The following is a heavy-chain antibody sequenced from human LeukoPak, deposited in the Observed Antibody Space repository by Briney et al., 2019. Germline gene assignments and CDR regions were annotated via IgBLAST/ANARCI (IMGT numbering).Heavy chain of an antibody. CDR3: ARVVVRGVRRNFDY. J-gene: IGHJ4*02. Sequence: SETLSLTCTVSGGSIGSYYWSWIRQPPGKGLEWIGYIYYSGSTNYNPSLKSRVTISVDTSKNQFSLKLSSVTAADTAVYYCARVVVRGVRRNFDYWGQGTLVTVSS. D-gene: IGHD3-10*01. CDR2: IYYSGST. V-gene: IGHV4-59*01. CDR1: GGSIGSYY.